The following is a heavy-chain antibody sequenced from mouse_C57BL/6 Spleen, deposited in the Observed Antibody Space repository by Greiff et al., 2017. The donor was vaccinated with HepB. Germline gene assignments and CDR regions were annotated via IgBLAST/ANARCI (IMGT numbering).Heavy chain of an antibody. J-gene: IGHJ3*01. D-gene: IGHD2-4*01. Sequence: VQLQQPGAELVKPGASVKLSCKASGYTFTSYWMQWVKQRPGQGLEWIGEIDPSDSYTNYNQKFKGKATLTVDTSSSTAYMQLSSLTSEDSAVYYCAIYYDYTWFAYWGQGTLVTVSA. V-gene: IGHV1-50*01. CDR3: AIYYDYTWFAY. CDR1: GYTFTSYW. CDR2: IDPSDSYT.